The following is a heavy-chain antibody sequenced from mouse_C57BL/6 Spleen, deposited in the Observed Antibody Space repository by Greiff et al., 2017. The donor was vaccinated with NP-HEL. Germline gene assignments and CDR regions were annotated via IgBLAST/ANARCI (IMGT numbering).Heavy chain of an antibody. J-gene: IGHJ1*03. CDR3: ARSIGTIWYFDV. CDR2: INPSSGYT. Sequence: VQLQESGAELARPGASVKMSCKASGYTFTSYTMHWVKQRPGQGLEWIGYINPSSGYTKYNQKFKDKATLTADKSSSTAYMQLSSLTSEDSAVYYCARSIGTIWYFDVWGTGTTVTVSS. CDR1: GYTFTSYT. D-gene: IGHD4-1*01. V-gene: IGHV1-4*01.